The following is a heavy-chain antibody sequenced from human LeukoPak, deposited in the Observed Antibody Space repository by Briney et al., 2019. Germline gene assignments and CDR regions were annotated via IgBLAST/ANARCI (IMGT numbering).Heavy chain of an antibody. CDR1: GGSISSSSDY. J-gene: IGHJ6*03. Sequence: SETLSLTCTVSGGSISSSSDYWGWIRQPPGKGLEWIGSIYYSGSTYYNPSLKSRVTISVDTSKNQFSLKLSSVTAADTAVYYCARGGGYCSGGSCYFHYYYYYMDVWGKGTTVTVSS. D-gene: IGHD2-15*01. CDR2: IYYSGST. V-gene: IGHV4-39*07. CDR3: ARGGGYCSGGSCYFHYYYYYMDV.